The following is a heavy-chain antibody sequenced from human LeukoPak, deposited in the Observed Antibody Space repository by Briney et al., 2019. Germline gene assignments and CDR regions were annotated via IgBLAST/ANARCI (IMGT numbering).Heavy chain of an antibody. CDR3: ARSGAIVVVPAAIDFDY. D-gene: IGHD2-2*02. V-gene: IGHV1-2*02. J-gene: IGHJ4*02. CDR2: INPNSGGT. CDR1: GYTFTGYY. Sequence: ASVKVSCKASGYTFTGYYMHWVRQAPGQGLEWMGWINPNSGGTNYAQKFQGRVTMTRDTSISTAYMELSGLRSDDTAVYYCARSGAIVVVPAAIDFDYWGQGTLVTVSS.